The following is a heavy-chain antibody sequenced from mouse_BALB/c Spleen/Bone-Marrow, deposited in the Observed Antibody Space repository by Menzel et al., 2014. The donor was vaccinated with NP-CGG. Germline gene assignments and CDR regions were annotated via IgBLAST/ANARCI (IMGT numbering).Heavy chain of an antibody. Sequence: LQQSGGGLVQPGGSMKLSCVASGFTFSNYWMNWVRQSPEKGLEWIAEIRLKSNNYATQYAESVKGRFAISRDDSKSSVYLQMNNLRAEDSGIYYCVTYFDYWGQGTTHTVSS. J-gene: IGHJ2*01. CDR2: IRLKSNNYAT. V-gene: IGHV6-6*02. CDR1: GFTFSNYW. D-gene: IGHD2-1*01. CDR3: VTYFDY.